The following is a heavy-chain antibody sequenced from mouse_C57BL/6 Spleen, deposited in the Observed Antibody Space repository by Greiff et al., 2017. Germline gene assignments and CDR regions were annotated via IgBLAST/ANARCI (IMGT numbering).Heavy chain of an antibody. CDR2: IYPYNGVS. V-gene: IGHV1-31*01. CDR3: ARHYYGSSYAMDY. CDR1: GYSFTGYY. D-gene: IGHD1-1*01. Sequence: VQLKESGPELVKPGASVKISCKASGYSFTGYYMHWVKQSHGNILDWIGYIYPYNGVSSYNQKFKGKATLTVDKSSSTAYMELRSLTSEDSAVYYCARHYYGSSYAMDYWGQGTSVTVSS. J-gene: IGHJ4*01.